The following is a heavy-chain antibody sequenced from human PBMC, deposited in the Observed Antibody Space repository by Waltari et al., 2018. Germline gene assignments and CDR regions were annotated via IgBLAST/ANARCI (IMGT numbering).Heavy chain of an antibody. J-gene: IGHJ4*02. V-gene: IGHV4-4*02. CDR3: ARDRGRGLYLDS. CDR1: GDSISGSYW. CDR2: IHGSGRS. Sequence: QVQLQESGPGLVKPSGTLSVTCAVSGDSISGSYWWSWVRQPPGKGLEWIWQIHGSGRSNYNPSLESRVTVSIDTSNNHFSLKVTSATAADTAVYYCARDRGRGLYLDSWGQGTLVTVSP. D-gene: IGHD2-15*01.